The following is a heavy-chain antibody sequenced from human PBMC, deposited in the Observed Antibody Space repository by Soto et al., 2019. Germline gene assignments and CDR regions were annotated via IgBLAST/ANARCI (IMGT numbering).Heavy chain of an antibody. V-gene: IGHV3-23*01. CDR1: GFTFTSYA. CDR2: TSASGGST. CDR3: AKDQRSGTYGGEFDY. J-gene: IGHJ4*02. Sequence: EVQLLESGGGLVQPGGSLRLSCAASGFTFTSYAMSWVRQAPGKGLEWVSATSASGGSTYYADSVKGRFTISRDNSKNTLYLQMNSLRAEETAVYYCAKDQRSGTYGGEFDYWGQGTLVTVSS. D-gene: IGHD1-26*01.